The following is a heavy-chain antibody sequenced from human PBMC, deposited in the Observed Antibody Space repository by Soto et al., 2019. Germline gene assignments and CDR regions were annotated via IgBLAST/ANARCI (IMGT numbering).Heavy chain of an antibody. D-gene: IGHD4-17*01. Sequence: GRSLRLSCGASGFTFRSYGMHWVRQAPGKGLEWVAVISYDGSNKYYADSVKGRFTISRDNSKNTLYLQMNSLRAEDTAVYYCAKDRAGDYGDYSNYFDYWGQGTLVTVSS. J-gene: IGHJ4*02. CDR3: AKDRAGDYGDYSNYFDY. CDR1: GFTFRSYG. CDR2: ISYDGSNK. V-gene: IGHV3-30*18.